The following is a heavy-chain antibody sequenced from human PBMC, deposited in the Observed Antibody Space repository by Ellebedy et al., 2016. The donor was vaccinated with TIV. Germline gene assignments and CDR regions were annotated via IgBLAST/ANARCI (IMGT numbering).Heavy chain of an antibody. CDR1: GYTFSTYY. Sequence: AASVKVSCKASGYTFSTYYIHWVRQAPGHGLEWMGLINPSSHYTRYAQKFQGRVTITSDTSTSTAYMELSNLRSEDTAVYYCARAALFYYVSGRDWGQGTLVTVFS. CDR2: INPSSHYT. CDR3: ARAALFYYVSGRD. D-gene: IGHD3-10*01. J-gene: IGHJ4*02. V-gene: IGHV1-46*01.